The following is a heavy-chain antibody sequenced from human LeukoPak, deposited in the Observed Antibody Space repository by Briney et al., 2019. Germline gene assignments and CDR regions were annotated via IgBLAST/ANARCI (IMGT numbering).Heavy chain of an antibody. Sequence: PSETLSLTCTVSGGSISSGSYYWSWIRQPAGKGLEWIGRIYTSGSTNYNPSLKSRVTISVDTSKNQFSLKLSSVTAADTAVYYCAKRLREQQLNYFDYWGQGALVTVSS. CDR1: GGSISSGSYY. J-gene: IGHJ4*02. CDR3: AKRLREQQLNYFDY. D-gene: IGHD6-13*01. CDR2: IYTSGST. V-gene: IGHV4-61*02.